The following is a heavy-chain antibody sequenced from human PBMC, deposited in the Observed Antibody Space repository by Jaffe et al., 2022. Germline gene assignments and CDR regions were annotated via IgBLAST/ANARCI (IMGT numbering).Heavy chain of an antibody. D-gene: IGHD6-19*01. CDR1: GFTFSSYA. V-gene: IGHV3-23*01. CDR2: ISGTGGST. J-gene: IGHJ3*02. Sequence: EVQLLESGGGLVQPGGSLRLSCAASGFTFSSYAINWVRQAPGKGLEWVSFISGTGGSTYYADFVKGRFTISRDNSKNILYLQMNSLTAEDTAIYYCARGPPVGIAMGAFDIWGQGTMVTVSS. CDR3: ARGPPVGIAMGAFDI.